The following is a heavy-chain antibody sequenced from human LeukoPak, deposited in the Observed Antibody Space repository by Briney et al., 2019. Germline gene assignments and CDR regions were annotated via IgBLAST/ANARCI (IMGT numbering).Heavy chain of an antibody. CDR2: ISTSSNTI. J-gene: IGHJ5*02. CDR1: GFTFSSYE. D-gene: IGHD3-22*01. V-gene: IGHV3-48*02. Sequence: GGSLRLSCAASGFTFSSYEMNWVRQVPGKGLEWVSYISTSSNTIHYADSVKGRFTISRDNAKNSLYLQMNSLRDDDTAVYYCARDRGTSGYLPWGQGTLVTVSS. CDR3: ARDRGTSGYLP.